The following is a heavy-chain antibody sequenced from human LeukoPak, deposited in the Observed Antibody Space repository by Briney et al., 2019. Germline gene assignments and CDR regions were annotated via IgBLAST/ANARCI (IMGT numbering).Heavy chain of an antibody. CDR2: IYPGDSDT. J-gene: IGHJ3*02. V-gene: IGHV5-51*01. CDR1: GYSFTSYW. Sequence: RGESLKISCKGSGYSFTSYWIGWARQMTGKGLEWMGIIYPGDSDTRYSPSFQGRVTISADKSISTAYLQWGSLKASDTAMYYCARPTIAAAGTGAFDIWGQGTMVTVSS. D-gene: IGHD6-13*01. CDR3: ARPTIAAAGTGAFDI.